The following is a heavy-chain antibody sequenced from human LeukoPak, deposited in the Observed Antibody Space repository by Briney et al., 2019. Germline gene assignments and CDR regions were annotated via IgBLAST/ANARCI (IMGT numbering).Heavy chain of an antibody. CDR2: ISGSGGST. D-gene: IGHD3-9*01. V-gene: IGHV3-23*01. CDR1: GFTFSSYW. Sequence: GGSLRLSCAASGFTFSSYWMHWVRQAPGKGLEWVSAISGSGGSTYYADSVKGRFTISRDNSKNTLYLQMNSLRAEDTAVYYCAKEHSPYYDILTGYYNKGAFDIWGQGTMVTVSS. J-gene: IGHJ3*02. CDR3: AKEHSPYYDILTGYYNKGAFDI.